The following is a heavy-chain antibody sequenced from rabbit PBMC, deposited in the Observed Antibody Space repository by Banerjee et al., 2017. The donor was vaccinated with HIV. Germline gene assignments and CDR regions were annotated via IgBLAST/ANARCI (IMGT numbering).Heavy chain of an antibody. CDR2: INTSSGNT. Sequence: QEQLVESGGGLVQPEGSLTLTCTASGFSFSNGYVMCWVRQAPGKGLEWIACINTSSGNTVYASWAKGRFTVSKTSSTTVTLQMTSLTAADTATYFCARVTYGYLGYTYVSYGMDLWGQGTLVTVS. CDR1: GFSFSNGYV. V-gene: IGHV1S45*01. D-gene: IGHD7-1*01. J-gene: IGHJ3*01. CDR3: ARVTYGYLGYTYVSYGMDL.